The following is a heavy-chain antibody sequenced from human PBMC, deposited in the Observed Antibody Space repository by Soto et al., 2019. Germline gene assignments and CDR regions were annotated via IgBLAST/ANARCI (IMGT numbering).Heavy chain of an antibody. CDR2: ISWNSGSM. Sequence: EVQLVESGGGLVQPGRSLRLSCAASGFSFDDYAMHWVRQAPGKGLEWVSAISWNSGSMDYADSVKGRFTISRDNAKNSLYLQMNSLRAEDTALYYCAKDENGIDSWGQGTLVTVSS. D-gene: IGHD1-1*01. CDR1: GFSFDDYA. CDR3: AKDENGIDS. V-gene: IGHV3-9*01. J-gene: IGHJ4*02.